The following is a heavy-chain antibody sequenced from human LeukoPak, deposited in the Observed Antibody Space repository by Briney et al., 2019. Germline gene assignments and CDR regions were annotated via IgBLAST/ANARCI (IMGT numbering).Heavy chain of an antibody. CDR3: ARDGHGDGFLTGYSYFGMDV. D-gene: IGHD3-9*01. CDR2: ITISSNFI. CDR1: GFTLNNYS. Sequence: GGALRLSCAASGFTLNNYSMNWVRQAPGKGLEGVSSITISSNFIYYADSVKGRFTISRDNAKSSLFLQMNSLRAEDTAVYFCARDGHGDGFLTGYSYFGMDVWGQGTTVTVSS. V-gene: IGHV3-21*01. J-gene: IGHJ6*02.